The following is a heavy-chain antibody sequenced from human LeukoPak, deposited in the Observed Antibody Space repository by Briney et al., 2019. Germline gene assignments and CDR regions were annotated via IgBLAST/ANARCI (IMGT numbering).Heavy chain of an antibody. V-gene: IGHV4-59*08. D-gene: IGHD6-19*01. J-gene: IGHJ4*02. CDR3: AKYGNSGWVIDN. CDR2: IYYTGGT. CDR1: GGSIASNY. Sequence: PSETLSLTCTVSGGSIASNYWTWIRQPPGKGLEYIGYIYYTGGTNYNPSLKSRVTISVDTSKSQFSLKLTSVTAADTAVYFCAKYGNSGWVIDNWGQGTLVTVSS.